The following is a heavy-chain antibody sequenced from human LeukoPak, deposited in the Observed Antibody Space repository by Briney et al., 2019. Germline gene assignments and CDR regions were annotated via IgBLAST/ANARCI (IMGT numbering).Heavy chain of an antibody. CDR3: AELGITMIGGV. CDR2: ISYDGSSK. CDR1: GFTFSSYS. V-gene: IGHV3-30*18. D-gene: IGHD3-10*02. J-gene: IGHJ6*04. Sequence: PGGSLRLSCAASGFTFSSYSMNWVRQAPGKGLEWVAVISYDGSSKFYADSVKGRFTISRVNSKNTLYMQMNSLRAEDTAVYYCAELGITMIGGVWGKGTTVTISS.